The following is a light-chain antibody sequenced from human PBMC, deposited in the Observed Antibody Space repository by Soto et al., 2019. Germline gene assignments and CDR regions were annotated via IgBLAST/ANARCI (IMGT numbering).Light chain of an antibody. V-gene: IGKV3-20*01. CDR3: QQYGSSPRT. CDR2: DAS. Sequence: EIVLTQSPATLSSSPGERATLSCRASQSVSSYLAWYQQKPGQAPRLLIYDASNRATGIPDRFSGSGSGTDFTLTISRLEPEDFAVYYCQQYGSSPRTFGQGTKVDI. J-gene: IGKJ1*01. CDR1: QSVSSY.